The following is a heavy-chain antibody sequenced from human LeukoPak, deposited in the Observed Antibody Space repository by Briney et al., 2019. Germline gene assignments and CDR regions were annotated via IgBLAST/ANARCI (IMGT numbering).Heavy chain of an antibody. CDR1: GYTFSNYG. CDR2: ISGYNGNT. J-gene: IGHJ3*02. V-gene: IGHV1-18*01. CDR3: ARGLSVGATSSAFDI. Sequence: ASVKVSCKASGYTFSNYGISWVRQAPGQGLEWMGWISGYNGNTNYAQNLQGRVTVTTDTSTSTAYMELTSLRSDDTAVYYCARGLSVGATSSAFDIWGQGTMVTVSS. D-gene: IGHD1-26*01.